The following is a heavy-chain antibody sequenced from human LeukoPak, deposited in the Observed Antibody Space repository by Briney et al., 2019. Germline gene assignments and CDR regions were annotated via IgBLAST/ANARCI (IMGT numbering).Heavy chain of an antibody. J-gene: IGHJ4*02. CDR3: AKGPYSSGWYYFDY. CDR2: ISYDGSNK. D-gene: IGHD6-19*01. Sequence: GGSLRLSCAASGFTVSSNYMSWVRQAPGKGLEWVAVISYDGSNKYYADSVKGRFTISGDNSKNTLYLQMNSLRAEDTAVYYCAKGPYSSGWYYFDYWGQGTLVTVSS. V-gene: IGHV3-30*18. CDR1: GFTVSSNY.